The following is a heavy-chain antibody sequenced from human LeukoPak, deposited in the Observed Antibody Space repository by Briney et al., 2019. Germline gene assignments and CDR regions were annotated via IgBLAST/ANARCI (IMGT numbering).Heavy chain of an antibody. J-gene: IGHJ4*02. CDR3: ARGGWNKFDY. D-gene: IGHD3-22*01. CDR1: GGSISSYY. V-gene: IGHV4-59*01. CDR2: IFYSGTT. Sequence: SETLSLTCTVSGGSISSYYWSWIRQPPGKGLEWIGYIFYSGTTNYNPSLKSRVTISVDTSKNQFSLKLSSVTAADTAVYYCARGGWNKFDYWGQGTLVTVSS.